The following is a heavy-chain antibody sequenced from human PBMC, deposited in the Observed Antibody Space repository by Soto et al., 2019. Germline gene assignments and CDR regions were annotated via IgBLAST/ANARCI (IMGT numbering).Heavy chain of an antibody. V-gene: IGHV1-58*02. CDR1: GFTFTSSA. D-gene: IGHD1-7*01. Sequence: GASVKVSCKASGFTFTSSAMQWVRQARGQRLEWIGWIVVGSGNTNYAQKFQERVTITRDMSTSTAYMELSSLRSEDMAVYYCAASEYYNWNSGYYYYYMDVWGKGTTVTVSS. J-gene: IGHJ6*03. CDR3: AASEYYNWNSGYYYYYMDV. CDR2: IVVGSGNT.